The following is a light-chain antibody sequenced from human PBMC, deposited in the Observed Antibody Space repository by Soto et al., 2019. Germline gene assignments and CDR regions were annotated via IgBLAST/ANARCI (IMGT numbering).Light chain of an antibody. J-gene: IGLJ1*01. V-gene: IGLV2-14*01. CDR3: SSHTSSSTHV. Sequence: QSVLTQPASVPGSPGQSITISCTGTSSDIGGYNSVSWYQQHPGKAPKLMIYDVSNRPSGVSNRLSGSKSGNTASLTISGLQAEDEADYYCSSHTSSSTHVFGTGTKLTVL. CDR2: DVS. CDR1: SSDIGGYNS.